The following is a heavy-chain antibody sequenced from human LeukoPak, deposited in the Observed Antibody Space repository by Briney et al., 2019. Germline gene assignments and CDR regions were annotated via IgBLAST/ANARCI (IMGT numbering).Heavy chain of an antibody. V-gene: IGHV1-69*04. D-gene: IGHD6-13*01. CDR1: GGTFSSYA. J-gene: IGHJ3*02. Sequence: SVKVSCKASGGTFSSYAISWVRQAPGQGLEWMGRIIPILGIANYAQKFQGRVTITADKSTSTAYMELSSLRSEDTAVYYCARDTPNSSSPGESFDIWGQGTMVTVSS. CDR2: IIPILGIA. CDR3: ARDTPNSSSPGESFDI.